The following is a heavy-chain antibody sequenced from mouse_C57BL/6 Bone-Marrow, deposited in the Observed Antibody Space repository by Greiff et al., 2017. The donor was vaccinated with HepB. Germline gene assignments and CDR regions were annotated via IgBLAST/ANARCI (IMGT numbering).Heavy chain of an antibody. CDR3: ARREIYYGNYFFDY. J-gene: IGHJ2*01. V-gene: IGHV1-55*01. CDR2: IYPGSGST. CDR1: GYTFTSYW. Sequence: QVQLQQPGAELVKPGASVKMSCKASGYTFTSYWITWVKLRPGQGLEWIGDIYPGSGSTNYNEKFKSKATLTVDTSSSTAYMQLSSLTSEDSAVYYCARREIYYGNYFFDYWGQGTTLTVSS. D-gene: IGHD2-1*01.